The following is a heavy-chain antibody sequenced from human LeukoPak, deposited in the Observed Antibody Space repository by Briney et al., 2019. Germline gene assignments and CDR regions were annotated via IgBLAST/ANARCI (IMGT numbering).Heavy chain of an antibody. J-gene: IGHJ5*02. V-gene: IGHV3-53*01. Sequence: GGSLRLSCAASGFTVSSNYMSWVRQAPGKGLEWVSVIYSGGSTYYADSVKGRFTISRDNARNSLFLQMNSLRVEDTAVYYCASQSFAKFDPWGQGTLVIVSS. D-gene: IGHD3-16*01. CDR2: IYSGGST. CDR1: GFTVSSNY. CDR3: ASQSFAKFDP.